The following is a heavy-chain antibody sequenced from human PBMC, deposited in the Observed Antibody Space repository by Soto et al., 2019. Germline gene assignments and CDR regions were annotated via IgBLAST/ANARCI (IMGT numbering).Heavy chain of an antibody. V-gene: IGHV4-59*01. CDR2: IYYSGST. CDR3: ARPPAVAGTFGY. D-gene: IGHD6-19*01. CDR1: GGSISSYY. J-gene: IGHJ4*02. Sequence: PSETLSLTCTVSGGSISSYYWSWIRQPPGKGLEWIGYIYYSGSTNYNPSLKSRVTISVDTSKNQFSLKLSSVTAADTAVYYCARPPAVAGTFGYWGQGTLVTVSS.